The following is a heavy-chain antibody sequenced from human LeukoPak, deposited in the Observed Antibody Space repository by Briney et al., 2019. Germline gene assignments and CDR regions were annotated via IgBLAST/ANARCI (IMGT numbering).Heavy chain of an antibody. J-gene: IGHJ4*02. CDR3: ARVDSGSYFY. CDR2: ISSSSSYI. D-gene: IGHD1-26*01. V-gene: IGHV3-21*01. CDR1: GFTFSSYE. Sequence: GGSLRLSCAASGFTFSSYEMNRVRQAPGKGLEWVSSISSSSSYIYYADSVKGRFTISRDNAKNSLYLQMNSLRAEDTAVYYCARVDSGSYFYWGQGTLVTVSS.